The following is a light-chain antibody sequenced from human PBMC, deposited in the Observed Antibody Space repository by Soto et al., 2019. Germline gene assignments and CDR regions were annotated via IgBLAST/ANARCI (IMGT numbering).Light chain of an antibody. CDR1: QSLSGNY. CDR3: QHYGASPWT. CDR2: RAS. Sequence: KQSPGAVSLSTGERATLSCRASQSLSGNYLAWYQQKPGQAPRVLIYRASIRATGISDRFSGSGSGTDFTLTISRLEPEDFAVYYCQHYGASPWTFGQRTKVAIK. V-gene: IGKV3-20*01. J-gene: IGKJ1*01.